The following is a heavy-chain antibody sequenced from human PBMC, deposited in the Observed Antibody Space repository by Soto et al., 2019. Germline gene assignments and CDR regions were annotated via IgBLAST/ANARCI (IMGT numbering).Heavy chain of an antibody. CDR2: IDHSGSN. Sequence: QLQLQEYGSGLVKPSQTLSLTCAVSGGSISSGGYSWGWFRQPPGKGLEWFGYIDHSGSNYYNPSLKSRVTKSVERSKNQFSLQLSSMTAADTPVYYYARVPDYWGQGTLVTVSS. CDR1: GGSISSGGYS. V-gene: IGHV4-30-2*01. J-gene: IGHJ4*02. CDR3: ARVPDY.